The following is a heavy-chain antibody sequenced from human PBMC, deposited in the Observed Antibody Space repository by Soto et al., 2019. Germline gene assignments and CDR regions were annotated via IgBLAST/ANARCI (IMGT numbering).Heavy chain of an antibody. CDR3: AXXXXGYCSGGSCPPNAFDI. D-gene: IGHD2-15*01. Sequence: EVQLVESGGGLVQPGGSLRLSCAASGFTVSSNYMSWVRQAPGKGLEWVSVIYSGGSTYYADSVKGRFTISRDNSKNTLYLQMXSLRAEDXAXYXCAXXXXGYCSGGSCPPNAFDIWGQGTMVTVSS. CDR1: GFTVSSNY. V-gene: IGHV3-66*01. CDR2: IYSGGST. J-gene: IGHJ3*02.